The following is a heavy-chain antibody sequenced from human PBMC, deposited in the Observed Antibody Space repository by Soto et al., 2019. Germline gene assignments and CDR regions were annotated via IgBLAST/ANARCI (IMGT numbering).Heavy chain of an antibody. CDR2: IYYSGST. Sequence: SETLSLTCTVSGGSISSGDYYWSWIRQPPGKGLEWIGYIYYSGSTYYNPSLKSRVTISVDTSKNQFSLKLSSVTAADTAVYYCARGAPSITIFGVVIAYFDYWGQGTMVTVYS. CDR3: ARGAPSITIFGVVIAYFDY. CDR1: GGSISSGDYY. V-gene: IGHV4-30-4*01. J-gene: IGHJ4*02. D-gene: IGHD3-3*01.